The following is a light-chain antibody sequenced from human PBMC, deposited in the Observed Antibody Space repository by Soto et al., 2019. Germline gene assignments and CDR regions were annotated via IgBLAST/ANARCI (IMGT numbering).Light chain of an antibody. J-gene: IGKJ1*01. Sequence: EIVLTQSPGTLSLSPGDRATLSCWASQSVSSNYLAWYQQKPGQAPRLLIYGASSRATGIPDRFSGSGSGTDFTLTISRLEPEDFAVYYCQQYGSSPTWTFGQGTKVDIK. CDR2: GAS. V-gene: IGKV3-20*01. CDR1: QSVSSNY. CDR3: QQYGSSPTWT.